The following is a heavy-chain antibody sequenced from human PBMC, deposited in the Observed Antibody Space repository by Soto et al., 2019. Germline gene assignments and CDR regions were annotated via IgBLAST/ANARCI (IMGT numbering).Heavy chain of an antibody. V-gene: IGHV4-31*03. Sequence: QVQLQEERPGVLNLPQPLSLSCTVSRGSIRSVAFYWSWIRHALGQGMWWIGYIYYTGFTDYNPSRKIRVTISAAKLTTQFSLNLNSVTAADTAVYYCARDRGNYDSSGYGWYYFD. J-gene: IGHJ4*01. D-gene: IGHD3-22*01. CDR1: RGSIRSVAFY. CDR3: ARDRGNYDSSGYGWYYFD. CDR2: IYYTGFT.